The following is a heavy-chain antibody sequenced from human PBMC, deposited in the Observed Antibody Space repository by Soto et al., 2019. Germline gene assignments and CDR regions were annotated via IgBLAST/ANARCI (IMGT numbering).Heavy chain of an antibody. V-gene: IGHV3-23*01. CDR3: AQSRRDGPSFFDY. CDR1: GFTVSNSA. J-gene: IGHJ4*02. D-gene: IGHD2-8*01. CDR2: ISGSGGST. Sequence: PGGSMRLSCAASGFTVSNSALGWVRQAPGKGLEWVSAISGSGGSTYYTDSVKGRFTISRDNSKNTLYLQMDSLRVDDTAVYYCAQSRRDGPSFFDYWGQGTQVTVSS.